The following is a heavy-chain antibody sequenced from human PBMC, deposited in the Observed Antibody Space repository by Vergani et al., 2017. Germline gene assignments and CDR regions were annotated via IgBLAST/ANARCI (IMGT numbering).Heavy chain of an antibody. Sequence: QVQLVQSGAEVKKPGSSVKVSCKASGGTFSSYAISWVRQAPGQGLEWMGGIIPIFGTANYAQKFQGRVTITADESTSTAYMELSSLRSEDTAVYYCAYCSGGSCVRSRDCYYGMDVWGQGTAVTVSS. V-gene: IGHV1-69*12. CDR1: GGTFSSYA. D-gene: IGHD2-15*01. CDR3: AYCSGGSCVRSRDCYYGMDV. J-gene: IGHJ6*02. CDR2: IIPIFGTA.